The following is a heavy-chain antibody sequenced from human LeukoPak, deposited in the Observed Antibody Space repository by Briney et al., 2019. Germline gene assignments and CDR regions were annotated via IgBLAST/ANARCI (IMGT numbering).Heavy chain of an antibody. Sequence: GGSLRLSCAASGFTFSNYAMSWVRQSPEKGLEWVSAISASGGSTFYPDSVKGRFTISRDNSKNTLYLQMNSLRAEDTAVYYCAKELHDYGDYGGSGMDVWGQGTTVTVSS. CDR2: ISASGGST. CDR3: AKELHDYGDYGGSGMDV. J-gene: IGHJ6*02. CDR1: GFTFSNYA. D-gene: IGHD4-17*01. V-gene: IGHV3-23*01.